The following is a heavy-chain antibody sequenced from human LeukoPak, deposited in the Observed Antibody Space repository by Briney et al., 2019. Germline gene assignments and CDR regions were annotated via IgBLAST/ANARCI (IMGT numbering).Heavy chain of an antibody. CDR2: ISSSSSYI. CDR3: ARDAPYNWNDGGAYYFDY. CDR1: GFTFSSYS. V-gene: IGHV3-21*01. J-gene: IGHJ4*02. Sequence: GGSLRLSCAASGFTFSSYSMNWVRQAPGKGLEWVSSISSSSSYIYYADSVKGRFTISRDNAKNSLYLQMNSLRAEDTAVYYCARDAPYNWNDGGAYYFDYWGQGTLVTVSS. D-gene: IGHD1-20*01.